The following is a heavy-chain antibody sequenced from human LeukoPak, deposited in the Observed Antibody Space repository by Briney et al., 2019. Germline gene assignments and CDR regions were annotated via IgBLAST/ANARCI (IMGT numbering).Heavy chain of an antibody. Sequence: GRSLRLSCAASGFTSSSYAMHWVRQAPGKGLEWVAVISYDGSNKYYADSVKGRFTISRDNSKNTLYLQMNSLRAEDTAVYYCAALDHGHDYWGQGTLVTVSS. CDR1: GFTSSSYA. CDR3: AALDHGHDY. CDR2: ISYDGSNK. J-gene: IGHJ4*02. V-gene: IGHV3-30*04.